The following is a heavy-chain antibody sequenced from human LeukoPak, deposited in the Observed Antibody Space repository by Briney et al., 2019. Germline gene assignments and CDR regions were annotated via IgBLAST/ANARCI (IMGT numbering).Heavy chain of an antibody. Sequence: NTGNPTYAQGFTGPFVFSLDTSVSTAYLQISSLKAEDTAVYYCARARLIAAAGKGNWFDPWGQGTLVTVSS. CDR3: ARARLIAAAGKGNWFDP. D-gene: IGHD6-13*01. J-gene: IGHJ5*02. CDR2: NTGNP. V-gene: IGHV7-4-1*02.